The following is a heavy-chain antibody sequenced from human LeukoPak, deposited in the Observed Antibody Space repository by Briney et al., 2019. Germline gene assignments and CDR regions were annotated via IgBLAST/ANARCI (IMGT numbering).Heavy chain of an antibody. CDR2: IYPGDSDS. V-gene: IGHV5-51*01. CDR1: GYSFSSYW. D-gene: IGHD3-16*01. J-gene: IGHJ3*02. CDR3: ARRLGGADVFDI. Sequence: GESLKISCKGSGYSFSSYWIAWVRQMPGKGLEWMGIIYPGDSDSKYSRSFEGQVTTSADKSINTAYLQWTSLKASDSAMYYCARRLGGADVFDIWGQGTMVTVSS.